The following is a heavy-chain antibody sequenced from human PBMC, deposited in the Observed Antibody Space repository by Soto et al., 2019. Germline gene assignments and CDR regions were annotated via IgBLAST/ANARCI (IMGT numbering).Heavy chain of an antibody. Sequence: ASVKVSCKTFGYSFTSHGISWRRQAPGLGLEWMGWISAYNGNTNYAQKLQGRVTMTTDTSTSTAYMELRSLRSDDTAVYYCAREVYATPNTSTCFDPWGHGTLVTVFS. CDR2: ISAYNGNT. CDR1: GYSFTSHG. D-gene: IGHD2-8*01. CDR3: AREVYATPNTSTCFDP. V-gene: IGHV1-18*01. J-gene: IGHJ5*02.